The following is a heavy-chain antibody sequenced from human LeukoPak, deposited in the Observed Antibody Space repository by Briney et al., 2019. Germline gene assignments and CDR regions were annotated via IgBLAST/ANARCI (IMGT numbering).Heavy chain of an antibody. CDR1: GGTFSSYA. CDR3: ARDGDYGDYADDY. CDR2: IIPIFGTA. D-gene: IGHD4-17*01. V-gene: IGHV1-69*05. J-gene: IGHJ4*02. Sequence: SVKVSCKASGGTFSSYAISWVRQAPGQGLEWMGRIIPIFGTANYAQKFQGRVTITTDESTSTAYMELSGLRSEDTAVYYCARDGDYGDYADDYWGQGTLVTVSS.